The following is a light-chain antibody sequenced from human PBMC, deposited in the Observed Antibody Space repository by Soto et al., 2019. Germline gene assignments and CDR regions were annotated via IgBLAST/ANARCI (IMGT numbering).Light chain of an antibody. V-gene: IGKV3-20*01. CDR1: QSVSSSH. Sequence: EIVLTQSPGTLSLSPGERATLSCRASQSVSSSHLVWYQQKPGQAPRLLIYGASSRATGIPDRFSGSGSGTDCTLTISRLESEDFVVYYCQQYGSSPTFGQGTKLEIK. J-gene: IGKJ2*01. CDR3: QQYGSSPT. CDR2: GAS.